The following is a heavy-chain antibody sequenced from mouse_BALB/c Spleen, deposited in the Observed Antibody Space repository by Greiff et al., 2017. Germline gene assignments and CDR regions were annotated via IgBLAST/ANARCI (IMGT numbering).Heavy chain of an antibody. J-gene: IGHJ2*01. D-gene: IGHD1-1*01. CDR3: ARNWDYYGSSSDY. CDR2: IDPANGNT. V-gene: IGHV14-3*02. CDR1: GFNIKDTY. Sequence: EVQLQQSGAELVKPGASVKLSCTASGFNIKDTYMHWVKQRPEQGLEWIGRIDPANGNTKYDPKFQGKANITADTSSNTAYLQLSSLTSEDTAVYYCARNWDYYGSSSDYWGQGTTLTVSS.